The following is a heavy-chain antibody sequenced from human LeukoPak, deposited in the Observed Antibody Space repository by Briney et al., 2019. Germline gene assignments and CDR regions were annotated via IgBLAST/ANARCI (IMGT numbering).Heavy chain of an antibody. D-gene: IGHD3-10*01. CDR1: GFTVSSNY. CDR3: ARDKAGAGFGDAFDI. CDR2: IYSGGST. J-gene: IGHJ3*02. Sequence: GGSLRLSCAASGFTVSSNYMNWVRQAPGKGLEWVSVIYSGGSTYYADSVKGRFTISRDNSQNTLYLQMNSLSAEDTAVYYCARDKAGAGFGDAFDIWGQGTMVTVSS. V-gene: IGHV3-66*01.